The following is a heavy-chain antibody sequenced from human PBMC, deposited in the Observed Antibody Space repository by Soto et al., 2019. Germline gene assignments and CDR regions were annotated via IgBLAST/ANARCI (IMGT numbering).Heavy chain of an antibody. Sequence: GGSLRLSCAASGFTFSSYSMNWVRQAPGKGLEWVSYISSSSSTIYYADSVKGRFTISRDNAKNSLYLQMNSLRAEDTAVYYCARDGGPTVIDYWGQGTLVTVSS. D-gene: IGHD4-4*01. CDR1: GFTFSSYS. V-gene: IGHV3-48*01. J-gene: IGHJ4*02. CDR2: ISSSSSTI. CDR3: ARDGGPTVIDY.